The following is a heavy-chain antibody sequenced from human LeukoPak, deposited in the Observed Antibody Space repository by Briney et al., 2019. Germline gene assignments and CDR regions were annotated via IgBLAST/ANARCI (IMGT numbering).Heavy chain of an antibody. J-gene: IGHJ2*01. D-gene: IGHD3-3*02. Sequence: ASVKVSCKASGYTFTSYFMHWVRQAPGQGLEWMGIINLSGGTTTYAQKFQGRVTITRDTSTGTVYMELSSLRSEDTAVYYCARDSTGYWYFDLWGRGTLVSVSS. CDR2: INLSGGTT. CDR3: ARDSTGYWYFDL. CDR1: GYTFTSYF. V-gene: IGHV1-46*01.